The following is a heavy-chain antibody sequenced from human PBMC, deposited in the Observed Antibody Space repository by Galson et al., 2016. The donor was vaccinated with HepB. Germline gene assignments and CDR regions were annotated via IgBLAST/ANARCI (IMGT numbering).Heavy chain of an antibody. CDR3: ARAPAWQLPGYYYYAMDV. J-gene: IGHJ6*04. Sequence: SLRLSCATSGFSFIDYYMTWVRQAPGKGLEWISYISNSGATTYYADSVRGRFIISRDNTKNSLYLQMNGLRADDTAVYYCARAPAWQLPGYYYYAMDVWGKGTTVTVSS. V-gene: IGHV3-11*01. D-gene: IGHD1-1*01. CDR2: ISNSGATT. CDR1: GFSFIDYY.